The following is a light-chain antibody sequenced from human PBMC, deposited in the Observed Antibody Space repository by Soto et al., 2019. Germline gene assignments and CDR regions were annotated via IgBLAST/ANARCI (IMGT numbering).Light chain of an antibody. CDR3: QQLIRFPTT. Sequence: EIVVTKSPGTLSLSPGERATLSCMASHSVSNNYLAWYQQKPGQAPRLLIYGASNRATGIPDRFSGSGSGTDFTLTISRLEPEDFATYYCQQLIRFPTTFGQGTQVDIK. J-gene: IGKJ1*01. CDR1: HSVSNNY. V-gene: IGKV3-20*01. CDR2: GAS.